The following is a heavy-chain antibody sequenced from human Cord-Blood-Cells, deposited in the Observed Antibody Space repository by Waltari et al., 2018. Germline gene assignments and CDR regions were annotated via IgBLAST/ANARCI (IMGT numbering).Heavy chain of an antibody. J-gene: IGHJ4*02. Sequence: EVQLLESGGGLVQPGGYLRLSCAASGFTFSSYAMSWVRQAPGKGLEWVSAIIGSGGSTYYADSVKGRFTISRDKSKNTLYLQMNSLRAEDTAVYYCAKKGGIAAAGTPFDYWGQGTLVTVSS. CDR3: AKKGGIAAAGTPFDY. V-gene: IGHV3-23*01. D-gene: IGHD6-13*01. CDR1: GFTFSSYA. CDR2: IIGSGGST.